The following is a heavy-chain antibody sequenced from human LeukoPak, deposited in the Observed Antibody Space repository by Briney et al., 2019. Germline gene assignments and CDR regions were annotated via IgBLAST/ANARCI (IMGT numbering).Heavy chain of an antibody. J-gene: IGHJ6*02. Sequence: EASVKVSCKASGYTFTSYGITWVRQAPGQGLEWMGWFSAYNGNTNYAQKFLGRVTMTTDTSTSTAYMELRSLRSDDTAVYYCARDGLLDDILTGYYYYGMDVWGQGTTVTVSS. D-gene: IGHD3-9*01. CDR1: GYTFTSYG. CDR3: ARDGLLDDILTGYYYYGMDV. V-gene: IGHV1-18*01. CDR2: FSAYNGNT.